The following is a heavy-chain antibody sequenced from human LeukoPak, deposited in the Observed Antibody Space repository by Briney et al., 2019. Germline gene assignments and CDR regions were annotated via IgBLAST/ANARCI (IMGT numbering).Heavy chain of an antibody. J-gene: IGHJ4*02. V-gene: IGHV5-51*01. CDR2: IYPGDSDT. CDR1: GYGFTSYW. Sequence: GPSLQISSKGSGYGFTSYWIGWARPMPGKGLEWRGIIYPGDSDTRYSPSFHGQVIISADKSISTAYLQWNSLKASDTAMYYCASGGYGTFDSWGQGTLVTVSS. D-gene: IGHD5-12*01. CDR3: ASGGYGTFDS.